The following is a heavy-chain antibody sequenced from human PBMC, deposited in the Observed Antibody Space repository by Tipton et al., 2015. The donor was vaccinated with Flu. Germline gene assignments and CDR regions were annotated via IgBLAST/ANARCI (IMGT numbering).Heavy chain of an antibody. CDR1: GGSFRGSY. Sequence: GLVKPSETLSLSCAVYGGSFRGSYWSWIRQSPGKGLEWIGDINCSGSTKYNPSLKSRVTMSVDTSKNLFSLKLTSVTAADTAVYYCARRDFWSGPAFDYWGQGTLVTVSS. V-gene: IGHV4-34*01. J-gene: IGHJ4*02. CDR2: INCSGST. D-gene: IGHD3-3*01. CDR3: ARRDFWSGPAFDY.